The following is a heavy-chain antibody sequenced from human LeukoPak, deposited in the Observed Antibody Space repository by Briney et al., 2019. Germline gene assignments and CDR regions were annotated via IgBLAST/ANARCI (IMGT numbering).Heavy chain of an antibody. V-gene: IGHV4-39*01. CDR3: ASFYCSGGSCYLYFSYYYMDV. CDR1: GGSISSSSYY. CDR2: IYYSGST. Sequence: SETLSLTCTGSGGSISSSSYYWGWIRQPPGKGLEWIGSIYYSGSTYYNPSLKSRVTISVDTSKNQFSLKLNSVTAADTAVYYCASFYCSGGSCYLYFSYYYMDVWGKGTTVTISS. D-gene: IGHD2-15*01. J-gene: IGHJ6*03.